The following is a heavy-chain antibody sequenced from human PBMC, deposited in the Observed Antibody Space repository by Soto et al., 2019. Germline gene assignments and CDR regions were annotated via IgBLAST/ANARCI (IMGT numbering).Heavy chain of an antibody. CDR3: AKHPAFHLQPRPPPDKAHSYNAMDG. CDR2: IDPSDSYT. D-gene: IGHD2-2*01. J-gene: IGHJ6*02. Sequence: PGESLKISCKGSGYSFTSYWISWVRQMPGKGLEWMGRIDPSDSYTNYSPSFQGHVTISADKSISTAYLQWSSLKASDTAMYYYAKHPAFHLQPRPPPDKAHSYNAMDGWGQGTTVTVSS. V-gene: IGHV5-10-1*01. CDR1: GYSFTSYW.